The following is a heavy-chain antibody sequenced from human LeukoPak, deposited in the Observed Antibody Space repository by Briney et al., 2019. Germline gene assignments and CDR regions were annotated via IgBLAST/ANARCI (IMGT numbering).Heavy chain of an antibody. J-gene: IGHJ4*02. D-gene: IGHD2-2*01. CDR3: ARGRPIVVVPAASEFDY. Sequence: PSETLSLTCTVSGYSISSGYYWGWIRQPPGKGLEWLGSIYHSGSTYYNPSLKSRVTISVDTSKNQFSLKLSSVTAADTAVYYCARGRPIVVVPAASEFDYWGQGTLVTVSS. CDR1: GYSISSGYY. V-gene: IGHV4-38-2*02. CDR2: IYHSGST.